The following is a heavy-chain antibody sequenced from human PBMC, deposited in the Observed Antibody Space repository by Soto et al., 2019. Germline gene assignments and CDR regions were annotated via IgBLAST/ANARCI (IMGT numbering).Heavy chain of an antibody. CDR2: IKEDGSEK. J-gene: IGHJ6*02. D-gene: IGHD6-6*01. CDR1: GFTFSSYW. CDR3: ARDLYQLPTMKYYYYGMDV. V-gene: IGHV3-7*03. Sequence: PGGSLRLSCAASGFTFSSYWMSWVRQAPGKGLEWVANIKEDGSEKYYVDSVKGRFTISRDNAKNTLYLQMNSLRAEDTAVYYCARDLYQLPTMKYYYYGMDVWGQGTPVTVS.